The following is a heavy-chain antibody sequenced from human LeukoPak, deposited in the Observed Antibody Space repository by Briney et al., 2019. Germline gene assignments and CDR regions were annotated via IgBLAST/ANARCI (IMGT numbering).Heavy chain of an antibody. J-gene: IGHJ5*02. Sequence: ASVKVSCKASGYTFSNYLLHWVRQAPGQGLEWMGIINPSSGSANYAQNLHGRVTMTRDTSTNTFYMELSSLRSEDTAIYYCTRDLGLRGVTNWFDPWGQGTLVTVSS. V-gene: IGHV1-46*01. CDR3: TRDLGLRGVTNWFDP. CDR1: GYTFSNYL. CDR2: INPSSGSA. D-gene: IGHD3-10*01.